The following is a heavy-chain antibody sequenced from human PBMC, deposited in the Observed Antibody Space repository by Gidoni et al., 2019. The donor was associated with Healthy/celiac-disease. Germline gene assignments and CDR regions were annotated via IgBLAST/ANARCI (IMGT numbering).Heavy chain of an antibody. CDR1: GGSISSSSYY. V-gene: IGHV4-39*07. D-gene: IGHD6-13*01. Sequence: QLQLQESGPGLVKPSETLSLTCTVSGGSISSSSYYWGWIRQPPGKGLEWIGSIYYSGSTYYNPSLKSRVTISVDTSKNQFSLKLSSVTAADTAVYYCETFIAAAGHYYYYGMDVWGQGTTVTVSS. CDR2: IYYSGST. J-gene: IGHJ6*02. CDR3: ETFIAAAGHYYYYGMDV.